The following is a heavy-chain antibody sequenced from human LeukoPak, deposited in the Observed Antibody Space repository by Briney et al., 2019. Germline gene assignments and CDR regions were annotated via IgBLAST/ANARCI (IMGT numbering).Heavy chain of an antibody. D-gene: IGHD1-7*01. J-gene: IGHJ6*02. CDR3: ARDWGWNSYQYYYYGMDV. V-gene: IGHV3-33*01. CDR2: IWYDGSNK. Sequence: TGGSLRLSCAASGFTFSSYGMHWVRQAPGKGLEWVAVIWYDGSNKYYADSVKGRFTISRDNSKNTLYLQMNSLRAEDTAVYYCARDWGWNSYQYYYYGMDVWGQGTTVTVSS. CDR1: GFTFSSYG.